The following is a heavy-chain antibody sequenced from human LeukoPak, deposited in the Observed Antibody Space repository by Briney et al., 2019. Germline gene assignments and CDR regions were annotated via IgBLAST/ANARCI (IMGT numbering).Heavy chain of an antibody. Sequence: PGGSPRLSCAASGFTFSSYWMSWVRQAPGKGLEWVANIKQDGSEKYYVDSVKGRFTISRDNAKNSLYLQMNSLRAEDTAVYYCARDRMVRGVIIRYYYYGMDVWGQGTTVTVSS. V-gene: IGHV3-7*04. D-gene: IGHD3-10*01. J-gene: IGHJ6*02. CDR3: ARDRMVRGVIIRYYYYGMDV. CDR1: GFTFSSYW. CDR2: IKQDGSEK.